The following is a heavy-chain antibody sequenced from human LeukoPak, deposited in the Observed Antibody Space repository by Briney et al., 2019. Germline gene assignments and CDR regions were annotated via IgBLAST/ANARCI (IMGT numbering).Heavy chain of an antibody. D-gene: IGHD3-10*01. Sequence: GGALRLSCAASGFTFTNYWMSWVRQAPGKGLELVANIKADGSEKYYVDSVKGRFTISRDNAKNSLYLQMNSLRAEDTAVYYCARESSVVRGVITDFDYWGQGTLVTVSS. CDR2: IKADGSEK. V-gene: IGHV3-7*01. CDR3: ARESSVVRGVITDFDY. J-gene: IGHJ4*02. CDR1: GFTFTNYW.